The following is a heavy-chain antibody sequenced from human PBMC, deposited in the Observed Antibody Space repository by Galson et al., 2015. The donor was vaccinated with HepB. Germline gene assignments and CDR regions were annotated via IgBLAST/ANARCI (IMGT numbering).Heavy chain of an antibody. J-gene: IGHJ6*02. Sequence: SETQSLTCAVSGGSISSRNWWSWVRQPPGKGLEWIGEIYPRGPTSGTTNYNPSLKSRITISIDKSKNQFFLKLSSVTAADTALYYCASEGGYTNYYYGMDVWGQGTTVIVSS. V-gene: IGHV4-4*02. CDR3: ASEGGYTNYYYGMDV. D-gene: IGHD5-18*01. CDR2: IYPRGPTSGTT. CDR1: GGSISSRNW.